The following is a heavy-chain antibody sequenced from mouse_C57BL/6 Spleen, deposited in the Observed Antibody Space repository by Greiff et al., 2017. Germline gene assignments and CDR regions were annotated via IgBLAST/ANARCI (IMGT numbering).Heavy chain of an antibody. Sequence: QVQLKQSGAELVRPGASVTLSCKASGYTFTDYEMHWVKQTPVHGLEWIGAIDPETGGTAYNQKFKGKAILTADKSPSTAYMGLLSLTSEDSAVYYGSRGLAAQATPFDDWGQGTTLTVSS. CDR3: SRGLAAQATPFDD. D-gene: IGHD3-2*02. V-gene: IGHV1-15*01. CDR1: GYTFTDYE. J-gene: IGHJ2*01. CDR2: IDPETGGT.